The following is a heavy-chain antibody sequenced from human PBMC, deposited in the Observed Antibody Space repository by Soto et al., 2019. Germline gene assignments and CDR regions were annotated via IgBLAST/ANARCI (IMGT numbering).Heavy chain of an antibody. V-gene: IGHV4-4*02. Sequence: QVQLQESGPGLVKPSGTLSLTCTVFGGSISTSNWWTWGRQPPGKGLDWIGEIFHSGSTNYNSSLMGRVTISVEKANNQFSLTLSSVSAADRAVYYCAHRQIVGGAMWGVGSLVTVSS. D-gene: IGHD1-26*01. CDR1: GGSISTSNW. CDR3: AHRQIVGGAM. CDR2: IFHSGST. J-gene: IGHJ4*02.